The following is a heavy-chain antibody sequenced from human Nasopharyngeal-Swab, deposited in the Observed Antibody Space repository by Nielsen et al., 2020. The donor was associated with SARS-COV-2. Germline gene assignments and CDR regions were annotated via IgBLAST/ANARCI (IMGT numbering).Heavy chain of an antibody. CDR2: TYYRSKWYN. CDR1: GDSVSSNNAA. J-gene: IGHJ3*02. Sequence: WEVLRLSCAISGDSVSSNNAAWNWIRQSPSRGLEWLGRTYYRSKWYNEYAASVKSRVTINPDTSKNQISLQVNSMTAEDTAVYYCARRQMGAHAFDIWGQGTMVTVSS. CDR3: ARRQMGAHAFDI. D-gene: IGHD3-16*01. V-gene: IGHV6-1*01.